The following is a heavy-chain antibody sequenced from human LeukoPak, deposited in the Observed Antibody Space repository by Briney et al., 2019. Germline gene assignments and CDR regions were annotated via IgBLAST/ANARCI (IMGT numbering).Heavy chain of an antibody. CDR1: GFTLTSSA. CDR2: IVVGSGNT. V-gene: IGHV1-58*02. D-gene: IGHD3-16*02. Sequence: SVKVSCKASGFTLTSSAMQRVRQARGRRLEWIGWIVVGSGNTNYAQRFQERVTITRDMSTSTAYMELSSLRSEDTVVYYCAAQPDDYDYVWGSYRWSDAFDIWGQGTMVTVSS. CDR3: AAQPDDYDYVWGSYRWSDAFDI. J-gene: IGHJ3*02.